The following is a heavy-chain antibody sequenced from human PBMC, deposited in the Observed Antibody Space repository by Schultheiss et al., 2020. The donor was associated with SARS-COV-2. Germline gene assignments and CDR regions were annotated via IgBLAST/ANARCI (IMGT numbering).Heavy chain of an antibody. V-gene: IGHV4-61*02. D-gene: IGHD2-15*01. J-gene: IGHJ5*02. Sequence: LRLSCTVSGGSISSGGYYWSWIRQPAGKGLEWIGRIYTSGSTNYNPSLKSRVTMSVDTSKNQFSLKLSSVTAADTAVYYCARSSAVVVVAATHWFDPWGQGTLVTVSS. CDR1: GGSISSGGYY. CDR2: IYTSGST. CDR3: ARSSAVVVVAATHWFDP.